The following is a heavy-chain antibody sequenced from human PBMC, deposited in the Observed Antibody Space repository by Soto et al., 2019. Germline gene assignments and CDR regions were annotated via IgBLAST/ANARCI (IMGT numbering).Heavy chain of an antibody. CDR1: GGSISSSNW. CDR3: ARFQAAAGYYYYYGMDV. CDR2: IYHSGST. Sequence: PSETLSLTCAVSGGSISSSNWWSWVRQPPGKGLEWIGEIYHSGSTNYNPSLKSRVTISVDKSKNQFSLNLSSVTAADTAVYYCARFQAAAGYYYYYGMDVWGQGTTVT. D-gene: IGHD6-13*01. V-gene: IGHV4-4*02. J-gene: IGHJ6*02.